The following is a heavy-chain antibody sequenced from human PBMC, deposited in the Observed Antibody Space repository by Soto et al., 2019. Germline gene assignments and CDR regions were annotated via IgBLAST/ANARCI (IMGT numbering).Heavy chain of an antibody. Sequence: QVQLVQSGAEEKKPGASVKVSCKASGYTFTSYAMHWVRQAPGQRLEWMGWINAGNGNTKYSQKFQGRVPITRDTSASTAYMELSSLRSEDTAVYYCARDRRVGVAAAGTNWFDPWGQGTLVTVSS. D-gene: IGHD6-13*01. CDR1: GYTFTSYA. V-gene: IGHV1-3*05. CDR3: ARDRRVGVAAAGTNWFDP. J-gene: IGHJ5*02. CDR2: INAGNGNT.